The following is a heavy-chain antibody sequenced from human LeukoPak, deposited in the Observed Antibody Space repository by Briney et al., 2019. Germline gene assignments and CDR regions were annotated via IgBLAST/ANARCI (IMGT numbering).Heavy chain of an antibody. D-gene: IGHD3-22*01. J-gene: IGHJ4*02. V-gene: IGHV4-59*01. CDR1: GGSISSYY. CDR3: ARGGYYYDSSGYSCYFDY. CDR2: IYYSGST. Sequence: SETLSLTCTASGGSISSYYWSWIRQPPGKGLEWIAYIYYSGSTNYNPSLKSRVPISVDTSKNQFSLQLSSVTAADTAVYYCARGGYYYDSSGYSCYFDYWGQGTLVTVSS.